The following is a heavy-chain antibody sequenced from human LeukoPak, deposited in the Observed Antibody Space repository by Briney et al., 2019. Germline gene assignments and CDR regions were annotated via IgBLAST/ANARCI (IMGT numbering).Heavy chain of an antibody. CDR1: GGSISSDY. CDR2: VHHTGST. CDR3: AREGPAFDY. V-gene: IGHV4-59*12. Sequence: SETLSLTCTVSGGSISSDYWSWIRQPPGKGQEWIGYVHHTGSTYYNPSLKSRVTISVDTSKNQFSLKFSSVTAADTAVYYCAREGPAFDYWGQGTLVTVSS. J-gene: IGHJ4*02.